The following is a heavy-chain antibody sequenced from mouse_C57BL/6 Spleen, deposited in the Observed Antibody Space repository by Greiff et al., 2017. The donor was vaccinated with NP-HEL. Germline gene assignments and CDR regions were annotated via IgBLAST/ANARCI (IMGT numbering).Heavy chain of an antibody. D-gene: IGHD3-2*02. CDR2: IWSGGST. Sequence: QVQLQQSGPGLVQPSQSLSITCTVSGFSLTSYGVHWVRQSPGKGLEWLGVIWSGGSTDDNAAFISRLSISKDNSKSQVFFKMNSLQADDTAIYYCARKGRLGYWYFDVWGTGTTVTVSS. CDR3: ARKGRLGYWYFDV. J-gene: IGHJ1*03. V-gene: IGHV2-2*01. CDR1: GFSLTSYG.